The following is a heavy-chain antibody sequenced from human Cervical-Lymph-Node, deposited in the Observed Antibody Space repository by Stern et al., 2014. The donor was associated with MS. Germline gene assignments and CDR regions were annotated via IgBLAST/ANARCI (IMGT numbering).Heavy chain of an antibody. Sequence: VQLVQSGAEVKKPGESLKISCKGSGYSFTSHWIGWVRQMPGKGLEWMGMVYPGDSGTRYSPSFQGQVTISADKPISTAYLQWSSLKASDTAIYYCARHQTDYKGRDYYYYGMDVWGQGTTVTVSS. J-gene: IGHJ6*02. D-gene: IGHD4-11*01. CDR3: ARHQTDYKGRDYYYYGMDV. CDR1: GYSFTSHW. V-gene: IGHV5-51*04. CDR2: VYPGDSGT.